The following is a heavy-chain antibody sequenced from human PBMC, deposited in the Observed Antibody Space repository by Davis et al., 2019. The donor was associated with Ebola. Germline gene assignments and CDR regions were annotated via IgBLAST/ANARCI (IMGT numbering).Heavy chain of an antibody. J-gene: IGHJ6*04. V-gene: IGHV1-18*04. CDR3: ARDLSIVGATWYYGMDV. CDR2: ISAYNGNT. Sequence: ASVKVSCKASGYTFTSYGITWVRQAPGQGLEWMGWISAYNGNTNYAQKLQGRVTMTTDTSTSTAYMELRSLRSDDTAVYYCARDLSIVGATWYYGMDVWGKGTTVTVSS. D-gene: IGHD1-26*01. CDR1: GYTFTSYG.